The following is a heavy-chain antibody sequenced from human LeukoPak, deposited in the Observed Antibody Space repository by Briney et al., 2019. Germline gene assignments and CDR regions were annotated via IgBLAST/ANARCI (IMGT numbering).Heavy chain of an antibody. CDR1: GFTFSSYA. CDR3: AKESPATYGSGSPDY. V-gene: IGHV3-30-3*01. D-gene: IGHD3-10*01. CDR2: ISYDGSNK. J-gene: IGHJ4*02. Sequence: PGGSLRLSCAASGFTFSSYAMHWVRQAPGKGLEWVAVISYDGSNKYYADSVKGRFTISRDNSKNTLYLQMNSLRAEDTAVYYCAKESPATYGSGSPDYWGQGTLVTVSS.